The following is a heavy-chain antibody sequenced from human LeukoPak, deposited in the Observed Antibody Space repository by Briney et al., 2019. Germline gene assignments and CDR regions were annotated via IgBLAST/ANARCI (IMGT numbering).Heavy chain of an antibody. V-gene: IGHV3-21*01. CDR2: ISSSSSYI. D-gene: IGHD5-18*01. J-gene: IGHJ4*02. Sequence: PGGSLRLSCAASGFTFSSYSMNWVRQAPGKGLEWVSSISSSSSYIYYADSVKGRFTISRDNAKNSLYLQMNSLRAEDTAVYYCARGESGYSYGLDGPYYFDYWGQGTLVTASS. CDR1: GFTFSSYS. CDR3: ARGESGYSYGLDGPYYFDY.